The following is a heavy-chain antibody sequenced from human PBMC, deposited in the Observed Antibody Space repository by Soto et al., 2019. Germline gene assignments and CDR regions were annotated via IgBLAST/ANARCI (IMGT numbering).Heavy chain of an antibody. CDR2: IRSKAYGGTT. CDR3: TRVTASMLGYCSSTSCYAGGY. V-gene: IGHV3-49*03. D-gene: IGHD2-2*01. Sequence: GGSLRLSCTASGFTFGDYAMSWFRQAPGKGLEWVGFIRSKAYGGTTEYAAFVKGRFTISRDDSKSIAYLQMNSLKTEDTAVYYCTRVTASMLGYCSSTSCYAGGYWGQGTLVTVSS. J-gene: IGHJ4*02. CDR1: GFTFGDYA.